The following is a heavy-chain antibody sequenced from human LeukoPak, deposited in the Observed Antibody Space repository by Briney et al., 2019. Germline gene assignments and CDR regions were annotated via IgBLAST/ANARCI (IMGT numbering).Heavy chain of an antibody. V-gene: IGHV4-4*07. Sequence: SETLSLTCTVSGGSISNYYWSWIRQPAGMGLEWIGRIYASGSTDYNPSLKSRVTMSVDTSNNQFSLNLSSVTAADTAVYYCARTSARGAQFDYWGQGTLVTVSS. CDR2: IYASGST. D-gene: IGHD3-10*01. J-gene: IGHJ4*02. CDR3: ARTSARGAQFDY. CDR1: GGSISNYY.